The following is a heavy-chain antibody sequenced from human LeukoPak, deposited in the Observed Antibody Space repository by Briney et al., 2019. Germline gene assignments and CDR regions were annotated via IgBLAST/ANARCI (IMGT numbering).Heavy chain of an antibody. CDR1: VYSFTSYW. CDR2: IYPGDSDT. V-gene: IGHV5-51*01. Sequence: GESLKISCKASVYSFTSYWIGWVRQMPGKGLEWMGIIYPGDSDTRYSTSFQGQVTISADKSISTAYLQWSSLKASDTAMYYSARLRRGCNSTSCFFDYWGQGTLVTVSS. D-gene: IGHD2-2*01. J-gene: IGHJ4*02. CDR3: ARLRRGCNSTSCFFDY.